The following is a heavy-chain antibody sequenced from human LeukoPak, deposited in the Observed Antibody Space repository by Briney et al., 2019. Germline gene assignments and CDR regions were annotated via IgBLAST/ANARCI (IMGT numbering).Heavy chain of an antibody. CDR3: ARRKAGGWFDP. CDR2: INHSGST. V-gene: IGHV4-34*01. CDR1: GGSFSGYY. D-gene: IGHD6-19*01. J-gene: IGHJ5*02. Sequence: RPSESLSRTCAVYGGSFSGYYWSWIRQPPGKGLEWIGEINHSGSTNYNPSLKSRVTISVDTSKNQFSLKLSSVTAADTAVYYCARRKAGGWFDPWGQGTLVTVSS.